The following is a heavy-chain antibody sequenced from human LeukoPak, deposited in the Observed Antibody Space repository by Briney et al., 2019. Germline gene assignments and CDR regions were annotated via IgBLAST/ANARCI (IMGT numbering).Heavy chain of an antibody. CDR3: ARGGYYYDSSAFDY. CDR1: GFTFSSYE. D-gene: IGHD3-22*01. V-gene: IGHV3-48*03. J-gene: IGHJ4*02. CDR2: ISSSGSTI. Sequence: GGSLRLSCAASGFTFSSYEMNWVRQAPGKGLEWVSYISSSGSTIYYADSVKGRFTISRDNAKNSLYLQMNSLRAEDTAVYYCARGGYYYDSSAFDYWGQGTLVTVSS.